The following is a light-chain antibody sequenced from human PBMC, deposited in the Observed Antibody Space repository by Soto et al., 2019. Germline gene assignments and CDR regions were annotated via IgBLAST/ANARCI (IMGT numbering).Light chain of an antibody. J-gene: IGLJ2*01. CDR1: TGAVTSGYY. Sequence: QAVVTQEPSLTVSPGGTVTLTCASSTGAVTSGYYPNWFQQKPGQAPRTLIFNTDNKHSWTPARFSGFLLGGKAALTLSGVQPEDEADYYCLLYYADARLFGGGTKLTVL. V-gene: IGLV7-43*01. CDR2: NTD. CDR3: LLYYADARL.